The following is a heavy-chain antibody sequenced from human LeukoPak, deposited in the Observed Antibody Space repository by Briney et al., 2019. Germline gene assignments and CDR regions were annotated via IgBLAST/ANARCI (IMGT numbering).Heavy chain of an antibody. CDR3: AKPPFGSGSYYYFDY. J-gene: IGHJ4*02. V-gene: IGHV3-23*01. Sequence: GGSLRLSCAASGFTFSSYAMSWVRQAPGKGLEWVSAISGSGGSTYYADSVKGRSTISRDNSKNTLYLQMNSLRAEDTAVYYCAKPPFGSGSYYYFDYWGQGTLVTVSS. D-gene: IGHD3-10*01. CDR2: ISGSGGST. CDR1: GFTFSSYA.